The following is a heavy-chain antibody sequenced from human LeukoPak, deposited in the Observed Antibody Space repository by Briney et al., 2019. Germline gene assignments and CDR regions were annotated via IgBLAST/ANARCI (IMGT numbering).Heavy chain of an antibody. CDR3: TRDALFGSGRTHLDF. CDR1: DFTFNRYW. Sequence: PGGSLRLSCAASDFTFNRYWMSWVRQAPGKGLQWVANIKHDGSEAHYVDSVKGRFTISRDNAKSSLSLQMNSLNVDDTGVYFCTRDALFGSGRTHLDFWSQGTLVSVSS. CDR2: IKHDGSEA. J-gene: IGHJ4*02. V-gene: IGHV3-7*04. D-gene: IGHD3-10*01.